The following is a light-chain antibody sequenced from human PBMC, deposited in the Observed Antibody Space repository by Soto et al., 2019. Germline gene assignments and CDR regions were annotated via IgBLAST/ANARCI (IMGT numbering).Light chain of an antibody. CDR1: SSDVGGYNY. J-gene: IGLJ1*01. CDR2: EVS. Sequence: QSALTQPPSASGSPGQSVTISCTGTSSDVGGYNYVSWYQQHPGKAPKLMIYEVSKRPSGVPDRFSGSKSGNTASLTVSGLQAEDAADYYCSSYAGSNYYVFGTGTKVTVL. CDR3: SSYAGSNYYV. V-gene: IGLV2-8*01.